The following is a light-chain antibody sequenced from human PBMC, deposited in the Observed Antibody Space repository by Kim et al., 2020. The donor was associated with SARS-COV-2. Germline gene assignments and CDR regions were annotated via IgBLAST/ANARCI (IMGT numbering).Light chain of an antibody. Sequence: PGERATLSCRASQSVGSNSLAWYQQKPGQAPGLLISGASSRATGIPDRFSGSGSATDFTLTISRLEPEDFAVYYCQQYGSSPWTFGQGTKV. CDR1: QSVGSNS. CDR3: QQYGSSPWT. J-gene: IGKJ1*01. CDR2: GAS. V-gene: IGKV3-20*01.